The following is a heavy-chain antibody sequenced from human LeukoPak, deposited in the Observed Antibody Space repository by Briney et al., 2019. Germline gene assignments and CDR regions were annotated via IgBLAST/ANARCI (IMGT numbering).Heavy chain of an antibody. V-gene: IGHV3-30*18. CDR3: AKGLPPGAVSAVFDY. CDR2: ISYDGSNK. D-gene: IGHD6-19*01. Sequence: PGGSLRLSCAAPGFTFGSYGMHWVRQAPGKGLEWVAVISYDGSNKYYADSMKGRFTISRDNSKNTLYMQMNSLRAEDTAVFYCAKGLPPGAVSAVFDYWGRGTLVTVSS. J-gene: IGHJ4*02. CDR1: GFTFGSYG.